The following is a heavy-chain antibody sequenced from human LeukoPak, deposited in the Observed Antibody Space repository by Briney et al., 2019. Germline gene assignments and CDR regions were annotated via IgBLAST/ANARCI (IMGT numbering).Heavy chain of an antibody. D-gene: IGHD5-12*01. CDR3: ARSYSDYDYFNNWFDP. CDR2: IYWNDDK. V-gene: IGHV2-5*01. CDR1: GFSLGTSGVG. J-gene: IGHJ5*02. Sequence: SGPTLVNPTQTLTLTCTFSGFSLGTSGVGVGWIRQPPGRALEWLSLIYWNDDKRYSPSLKSRLTISKDTSKSQVVLTMTNMDPVDTATYYCARSYSDYDYFNNWFDPWGQGTLVTVSS.